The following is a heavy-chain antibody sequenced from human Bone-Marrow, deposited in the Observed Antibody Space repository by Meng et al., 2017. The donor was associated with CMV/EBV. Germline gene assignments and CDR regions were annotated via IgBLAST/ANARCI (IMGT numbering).Heavy chain of an antibody. CDR1: GASVSSNNYY. J-gene: IGHJ4*02. D-gene: IGHD2/OR15-2a*01. CDR2: IYHTGST. CDR3: ASPSIYAGGYYFDS. V-gene: IGHV4-39*01. Sequence: SETLSLTCTVSGASVSSNNYYWGWIRQPPGKGLEWIGSIYHTGSTYYTPSLKSRVTISVDTSKNQFSLKLSSVTAADTAVYYCASPSIYAGGYYFDSWGQGHLVTVSS.